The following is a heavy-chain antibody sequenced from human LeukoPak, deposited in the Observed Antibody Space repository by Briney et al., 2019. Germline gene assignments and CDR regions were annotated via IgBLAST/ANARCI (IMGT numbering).Heavy chain of an antibody. CDR2: ISGNGGRT. Sequence: PGGSLRLSCAASGFTFSTYTMAWVRQAPGGGLEWVSGISGNGGRTYYADSVKGRFAIPRDDSKSTLYLQMNSLRGEDTAVYYCAKDFGRNLGGPGYWGRGTLVIVSS. J-gene: IGHJ4*02. V-gene: IGHV3-23*01. D-gene: IGHD3-10*01. CDR1: GFTFSTYT. CDR3: AKDFGRNLGGPGY.